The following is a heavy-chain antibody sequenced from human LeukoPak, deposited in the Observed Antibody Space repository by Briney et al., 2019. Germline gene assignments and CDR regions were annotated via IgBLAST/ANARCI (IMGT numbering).Heavy chain of an antibody. J-gene: IGHJ6*02. CDR3: ARAFSRYYGMDV. D-gene: IGHD3-3*02. CDR2: IYYSGST. CDR1: GGSISSYY. V-gene: IGHV4-59*01. Sequence: PSETLSLTCTVSGGSISSYYWSWIRQPPGKGLEWIGYIYYSGSTNYNPSLKSRVTISVDTSKNQFSLKLSSVTAADTAVYYCARAFSRYYGMDVWGRGTTVTVSS.